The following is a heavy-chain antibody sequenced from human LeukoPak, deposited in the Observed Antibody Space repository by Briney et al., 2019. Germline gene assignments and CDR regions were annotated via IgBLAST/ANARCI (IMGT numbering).Heavy chain of an antibody. CDR1: GFTFSSYA. V-gene: IGHV3-53*01. Sequence: GGSLRLSCAASGFTFSSYAMSWVRQAPGKGLEWVSVIYTGGSTYYADSVKGRFTISRDNSKNTLYLQMNSLRAEDTAVYYCARAPGYCSSTSCPSYYGMDVWGQGTTVTVSS. CDR3: ARAPGYCSSTSCPSYYGMDV. D-gene: IGHD2-2*01. CDR2: IYTGGST. J-gene: IGHJ6*02.